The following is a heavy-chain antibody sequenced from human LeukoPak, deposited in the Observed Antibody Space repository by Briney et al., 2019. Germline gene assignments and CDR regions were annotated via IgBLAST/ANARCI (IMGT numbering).Heavy chain of an antibody. V-gene: IGHV1-69*02. J-gene: IGHJ4*02. CDR3: ARSKSVAGSFDY. Sequence: GASVKVSCKASGGTFSSYTISWVRQAPGQGLEWMGRIIPILGIANYARKFQGRVTITADKSTSTAYMELSSLRSEDTAVYYCARSKSVAGSFDYWGQGTLVTVSS. CDR2: IIPILGIA. CDR1: GGTFSSYT. D-gene: IGHD6-19*01.